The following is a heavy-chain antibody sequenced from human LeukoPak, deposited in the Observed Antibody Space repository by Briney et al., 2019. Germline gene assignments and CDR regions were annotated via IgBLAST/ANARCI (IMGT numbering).Heavy chain of an antibody. CDR2: ISSSSSYT. J-gene: IGHJ4*02. D-gene: IGHD3-22*01. Sequence: SGGSLRLSCAASGFTFSDYYMSWIRQAPGKGLEWVSYISSSSSYTNYADSVKGRFTISRDNAKESLYLQMNSLRAEDTAVYYCARAASMIDSDYWGQGTLVTVSS. CDR3: ARAASMIDSDY. V-gene: IGHV3-11*06. CDR1: GFTFSDYY.